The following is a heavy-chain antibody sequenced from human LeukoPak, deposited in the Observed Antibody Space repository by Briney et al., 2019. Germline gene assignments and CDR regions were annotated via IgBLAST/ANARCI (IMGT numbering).Heavy chain of an antibody. J-gene: IGHJ6*03. CDR1: GFTFDDYG. CDR2: INWNGGST. CDR3: ARDSGYSYGIHYYYYMDV. Sequence: GSLRLSCAASGFTFDDYGMSWVRQAAGKGLEWVSGINWNGGSTGYADSVKGRFTISRDNAKNSLYLQMNSLRAEDTALYYCARDSGYSYGIHYYYYMDVWGKGTTVTVSS. V-gene: IGHV3-20*04. D-gene: IGHD5-18*01.